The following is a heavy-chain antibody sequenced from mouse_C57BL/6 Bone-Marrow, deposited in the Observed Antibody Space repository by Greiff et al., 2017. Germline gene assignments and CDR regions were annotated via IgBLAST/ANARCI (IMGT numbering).Heavy chain of an antibody. D-gene: IGHD1-1*01. CDR1: GFNIKDDY. CDR2: IDPENGDT. V-gene: IGHV14-4*01. J-gene: IGHJ2*01. CDR3: TSYYYGSSPYYFDY. Sequence: EVQLQQSGAELVRPGASVKLSCTASGFNIKDDYMHWVKQRPEQGLEWIGWIDPENGDTEYASKFQGKATITADTSSNPAYLQLSSLTSEDTAVYYCTSYYYGSSPYYFDYWGQGTTLTVSS.